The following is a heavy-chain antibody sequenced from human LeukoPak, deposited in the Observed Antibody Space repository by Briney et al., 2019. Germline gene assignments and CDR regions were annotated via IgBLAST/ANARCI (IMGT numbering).Heavy chain of an antibody. CDR3: ARVVDGGYYDSRGNYYYNYYFDY. CDR1: LGSISSYY. Sequence: SETLSLTCTISLGSISSYYWNWIRQPPGKGLECIGYIYYSGTTNYNPSLKSRVSMSVDTSKNQFSLKLSSVTAADTAVYYCARVVDGGYYDSRGNYYYNYYFDYWGQGTLVTVSS. J-gene: IGHJ4*02. V-gene: IGHV4-59*01. D-gene: IGHD3-22*01. CDR2: IYYSGTT.